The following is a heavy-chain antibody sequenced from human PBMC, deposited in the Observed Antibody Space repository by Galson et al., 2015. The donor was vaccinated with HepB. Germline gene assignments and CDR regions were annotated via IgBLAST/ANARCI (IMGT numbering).Heavy chain of an antibody. J-gene: IGHJ4*02. CDR2: IRSKAYGGTT. Sequence: SLRLSCAASGFTFGDYAMNWVRQAPGKGLEWVGFIRSKAYGGTTEYAASVKGRFTISRDDSKSIAYLQMNSLKIEDTAVYYCTRKEYYYDSSGYYPFDYWGQGTLVTVSS. V-gene: IGHV3-49*04. CDR3: TRKEYYYDSSGYYPFDY. CDR1: GFTFGDYA. D-gene: IGHD3-22*01.